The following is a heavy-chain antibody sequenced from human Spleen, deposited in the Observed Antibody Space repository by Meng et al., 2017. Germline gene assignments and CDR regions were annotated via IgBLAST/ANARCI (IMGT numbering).Heavy chain of an antibody. D-gene: IGHD1-7*01. CDR3: TRGYGSTWPTSDY. CDR1: GGSFSGYH. CDR2: IHHDGST. J-gene: IGHJ4*02. Sequence: QVQIQNRAAGLVRPSETLSLNCAVYGGSFSGYHWTWIRQPPGKGLEWIGEIHHDGSTNYNPSLKSRVAISVDMFKDQFTLNLSSVTAADTAVYYCTRGYGSTWPTSDYWGQGTLVTVSS. V-gene: IGHV4-34*01.